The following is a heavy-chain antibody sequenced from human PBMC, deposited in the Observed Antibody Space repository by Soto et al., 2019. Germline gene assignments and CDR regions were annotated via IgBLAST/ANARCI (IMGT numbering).Heavy chain of an antibody. CDR1: GYSFTNYG. CDR3: ARHRFNYYDNTVYYYFDY. D-gene: IGHD3-22*01. Sequence: ASVKVSCKASGYSFTNYGISWVRQAPGQGPEWMGWISGHNGDTNHPQSLQGRVTMTTDTSRNTAYTELRSLRSDDTAVYYCARHRFNYYDNTVYYYFDYWGQGTLVTVSS. CDR2: ISGHNGDT. J-gene: IGHJ4*02. V-gene: IGHV1-18*04.